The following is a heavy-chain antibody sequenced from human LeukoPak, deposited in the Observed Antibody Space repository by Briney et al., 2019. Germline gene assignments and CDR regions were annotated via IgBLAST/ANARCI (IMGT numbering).Heavy chain of an antibody. Sequence: HPGGSLRLSCAASGFTFSDYAMSWVRQAPGKGLEWLSDISGGSSGSTYYADSVTGRFTVSRNNTKNTLYLQINSLRAEDTTVYYCAKDRLRYCSGGNCYSPVDYWGQGTLVTVSS. J-gene: IGHJ4*02. CDR3: AKDRLRYCSGGNCYSPVDY. CDR1: GFTFSDYA. V-gene: IGHV3-23*01. CDR2: ISGGSSGST. D-gene: IGHD2-15*01.